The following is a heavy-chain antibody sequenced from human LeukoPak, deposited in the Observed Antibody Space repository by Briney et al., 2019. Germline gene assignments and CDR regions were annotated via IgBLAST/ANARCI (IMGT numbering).Heavy chain of an antibody. D-gene: IGHD1-7*01. CDR1: GGSISSGGYY. V-gene: IGHV4-31*03. CDR3: ARESAGTEFDF. J-gene: IGHJ4*01. Sequence: SQTLSLTCTVSGGSISSGGYYWSWIRQHPGKGLEWIGYIDYSGSTNYNPSLKSRVTISVDTSKNQFSLKLSSVTAADTAVYFCARESAGTEFDFWGQGTLVTVSS. CDR2: IDYSGST.